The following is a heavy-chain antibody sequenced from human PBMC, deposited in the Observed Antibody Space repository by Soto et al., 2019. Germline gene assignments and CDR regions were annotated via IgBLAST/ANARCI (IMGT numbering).Heavy chain of an antibody. V-gene: IGHV4-59*08. CDR1: GGSISSYY. CDR2: IYYSGST. CDR3: ARQGQQLWWYYYGMDL. Sequence: SETLSLTCTVSGGSISSYYWSWIRQPPGKGLEWIGYIYYSGSTNYNPSLKSRVTISVDTSKNQFSLKLSSVTAADTAVYYCARQGQQLWWYYYGMDLWGQGTKVTVSS. D-gene: IGHD6-13*01. J-gene: IGHJ6*02.